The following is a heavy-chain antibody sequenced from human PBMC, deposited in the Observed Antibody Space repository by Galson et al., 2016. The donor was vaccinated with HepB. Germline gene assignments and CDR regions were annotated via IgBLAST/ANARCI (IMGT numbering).Heavy chain of an antibody. CDR2: IYWDGDE. D-gene: IGHD1-26*01. CDR3: VHIVHSGSYYYFAY. V-gene: IGHV2-5*02. J-gene: IGHJ4*02. CDR1: GFSLSTTGVG. Sequence: PALVKPTQTLTLTCIFSGFSLSTTGVGVGWMRQPPGKTLEWLAHIYWDGDERYSPPLKGRLTITKDTSKNRVVLTMTNMDPVDTATYYCVHIVHSGSYYYFAYWGQGTLVTVSS.